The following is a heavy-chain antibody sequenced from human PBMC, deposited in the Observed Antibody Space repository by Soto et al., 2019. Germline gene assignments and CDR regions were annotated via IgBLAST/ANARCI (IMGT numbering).Heavy chain of an antibody. D-gene: IGHD4-17*01. J-gene: IGHJ4*02. CDR2: IIPIFGTA. Sequence: QVQLVQSGAEVKKPGSSVKVSCKASGGTFSSYAISWVRQAPGQGLEWMGGIIPIFGTANYAQKFQGRVTINADESTSTAYMELSSLRSEDTAVYYCARDREGYDYGDYYGDYWGQGTLVTVSS. V-gene: IGHV1-69*12. CDR1: GGTFSSYA. CDR3: ARDREGYDYGDYYGDY.